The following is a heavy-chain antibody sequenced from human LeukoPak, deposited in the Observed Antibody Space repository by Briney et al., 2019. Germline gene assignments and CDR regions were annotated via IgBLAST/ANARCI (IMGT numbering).Heavy chain of an antibody. CDR3: ARFSGSRRYYYYYGMDV. D-gene: IGHD1-26*01. Sequence: PGGSLRLSCAASGFIFNSYEMSWPRQAPGKGLECVSYISSSGNNIYYADSVKGRFTISRDNAKNSLYLQMNSMRAEDTAVYYCARFSGSRRYYYYYGMDVWGQGTTVTVSS. CDR1: GFIFNSYE. J-gene: IGHJ6*02. CDR2: ISSSGNNI. V-gene: IGHV3-48*03.